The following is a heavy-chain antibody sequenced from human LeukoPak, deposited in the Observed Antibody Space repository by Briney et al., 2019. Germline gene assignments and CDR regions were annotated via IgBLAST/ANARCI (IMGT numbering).Heavy chain of an antibody. CDR2: ITSDSSYI. V-gene: IGHV3-21*04. J-gene: IGHJ4*02. D-gene: IGHD5-18*01. CDR1: GFTFSSYN. CDR3: AGRPTGYSSGYIH. Sequence: GGSLRLSCAASGFTFSSYNINWVRQAPGKGLEWVSSITSDSSYIYYLDSVKGRFTISRDNSENIVYLQMNNLRVEDTAVYYCAGRPTGYSSGYIHWGQGTLVTVSS.